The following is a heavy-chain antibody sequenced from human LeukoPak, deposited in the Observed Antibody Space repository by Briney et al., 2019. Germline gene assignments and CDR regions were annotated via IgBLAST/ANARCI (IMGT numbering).Heavy chain of an antibody. CDR1: GFTFSSYG. CDR3: AKGQLGGY. Sequence: PGRSLRLSCAASGFTFSSYGMHWVRQAPGKGLEWVAVISYDGSNKYYADSVKGRFTISRDNSENTLYLQMNSLRAEDTAVYYCAKGQLGGYWGQGTLVTVSS. CDR2: ISYDGSNK. D-gene: IGHD6-6*01. J-gene: IGHJ4*02. V-gene: IGHV3-30*18.